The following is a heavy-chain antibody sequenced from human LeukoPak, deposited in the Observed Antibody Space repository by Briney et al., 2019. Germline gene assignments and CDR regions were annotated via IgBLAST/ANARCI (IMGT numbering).Heavy chain of an antibody. D-gene: IGHD6-19*01. V-gene: IGHV3-23*01. J-gene: IGHJ4*02. CDR2: ISGSGGST. CDR3: AQGYLSGWYPH. CDR1: GFTFSSYA. Sequence: QTGGSLRLSCAASGFTFSSYAMSWVRQAPGKGLEWVSAISGSGGSTYYADSVKGRFTISRDNSKNTLYLQMSSLRAEDTAVYYCAQGYLSGWYPHWGQGSLVSVSS.